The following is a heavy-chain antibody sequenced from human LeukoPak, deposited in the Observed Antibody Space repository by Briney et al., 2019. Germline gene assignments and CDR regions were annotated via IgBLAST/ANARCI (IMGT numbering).Heavy chain of an antibody. CDR2: IYYSGST. V-gene: IGHV4-59*01. CDR1: GGSISSYY. J-gene: IGHJ4*02. Sequence: SETLSLTCTVSGGSISSYYWSWIRQPPGKGLEWIGYIYYSGSTYYNPSLKSRVTISVDTSKNQFSLKLSSVTAADTAVYYCASSRGNYWGQGTLVTVSS. CDR3: ASSRGNY.